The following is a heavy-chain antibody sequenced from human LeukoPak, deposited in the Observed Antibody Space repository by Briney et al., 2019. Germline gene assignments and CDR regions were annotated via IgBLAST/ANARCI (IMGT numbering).Heavy chain of an antibody. CDR3: ATPGYDFFY. CDR1: GYTFTGYY. D-gene: IGHD3-3*01. V-gene: IGHV1-24*01. J-gene: IGHJ4*02. Sequence: ASVKVSCKASGYTFTGYYMHWVRQAPGKGLEWMGGFDPEDGETIYAQKFQGRVTMTEDTSTDTAYMELSSLRSEDTAVYYCATPGYDFFYWGQGTLVTVSS. CDR2: FDPEDGET.